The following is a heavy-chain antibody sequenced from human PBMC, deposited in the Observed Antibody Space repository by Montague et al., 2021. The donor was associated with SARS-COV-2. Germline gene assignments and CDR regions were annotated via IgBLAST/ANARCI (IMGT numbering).Heavy chain of an antibody. D-gene: IGHD4-17*01. Sequence: SETLSLTCTVSGGSIGTYYWNWIRQSPGKGLEWLGYIYYTGSTKYSPSLKSRVTISMDTCRDQLSLRLKSVTAADTAVYYCARDNYGDWGYYGLDVWGQGTTVIVSS. CDR3: ARDNYGDWGYYGLDV. CDR2: IYYTGST. V-gene: IGHV4-59*01. J-gene: IGHJ6*02. CDR1: GGSIGTYY.